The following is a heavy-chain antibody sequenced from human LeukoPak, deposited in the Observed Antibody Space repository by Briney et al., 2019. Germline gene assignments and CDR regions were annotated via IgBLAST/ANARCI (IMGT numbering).Heavy chain of an antibody. D-gene: IGHD6-19*01. CDR1: GYTFTGYY. J-gene: IGHJ4*02. CDR3: ARDIKDGSGWLIVMY. V-gene: IGHV1-2*02. Sequence: ASVKVSCKASGYTFTGYYMHWVRQAPGQGLEWMGWINLNSGGTNYAQKFQGRVTMTRDTSISTAYMELSRLRSDDTAVYYCARDIKDGSGWLIVMYWGQGTLVTVSS. CDR2: INLNSGGT.